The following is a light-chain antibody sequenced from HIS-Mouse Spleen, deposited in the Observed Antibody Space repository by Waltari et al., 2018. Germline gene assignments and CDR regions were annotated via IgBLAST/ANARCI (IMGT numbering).Light chain of an antibody. V-gene: IGLV2-8*01. Sequence: QSALTQPTSASGSPGQSVTISCTGTSSDVAGYNYVSWYQQHPGKAPKLMIYEVSKRPSGVPDRFSGSKSGNTASLTVSGLQAEDEADYYCSSYAGSNNLVFGGGTKLTVL. CDR2: EVS. CDR3: SSYAGSNNLV. CDR1: SSDVAGYNY. J-gene: IGLJ2*01.